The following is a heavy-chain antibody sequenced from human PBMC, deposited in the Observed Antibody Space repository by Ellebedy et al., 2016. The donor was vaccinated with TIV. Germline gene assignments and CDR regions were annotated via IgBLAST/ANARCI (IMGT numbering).Heavy chain of an antibody. CDR2: ISVNNGNT. Sequence: AASVKVSCKASGYTFSSYGISWVRQAPGQGLEWMGGISVNNGNTNYAQNLQGRVTMTTDTSTSTADMELRSLRSDDTAVYYCVRKRADHGEYGDFWGQGTPVTVSS. CDR1: GYTFSSYG. J-gene: IGHJ4*02. V-gene: IGHV1-18*04. D-gene: IGHD4-17*01. CDR3: VRKRADHGEYGDF.